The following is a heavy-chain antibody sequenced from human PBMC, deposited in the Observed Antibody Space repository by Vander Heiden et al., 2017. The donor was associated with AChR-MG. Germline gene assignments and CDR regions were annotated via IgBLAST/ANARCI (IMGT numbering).Heavy chain of an antibody. V-gene: IGHV3-23*01. CDR3: AKDIWFGELPHYYYYGMDV. D-gene: IGHD3-10*01. Sequence: EVQLLESGGGLVQPGGSLRLSCAASGFTFSSYAMSWVRQAPGKGLEWVSAISGSGGSTYYADSVKGRFTISRDNSKNTLYLQMNSLRAEDTAVYYCAKDIWFGELPHYYYYGMDVWGQGTTVTVSS. CDR1: GFTFSSYA. J-gene: IGHJ6*02. CDR2: ISGSGGST.